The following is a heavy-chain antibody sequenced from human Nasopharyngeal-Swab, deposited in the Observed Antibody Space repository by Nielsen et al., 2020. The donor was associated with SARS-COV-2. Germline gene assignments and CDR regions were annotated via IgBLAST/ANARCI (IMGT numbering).Heavy chain of an antibody. D-gene: IGHD2-8*01. V-gene: IGHV3-23*01. CDR2: ISGSGGST. Sequence: GESLKISCAASGFTFSSYAMSWVRQAPGKGLEWVSAISGSGGSTYYADSVEGRFTISRDNSMNTLYLQMNSLRAEDTAVYYCAKPTRVYAIGAPLGYWGQGTLVTVSS. CDR1: GFTFSSYA. CDR3: AKPTRVYAIGAPLGY. J-gene: IGHJ4*02.